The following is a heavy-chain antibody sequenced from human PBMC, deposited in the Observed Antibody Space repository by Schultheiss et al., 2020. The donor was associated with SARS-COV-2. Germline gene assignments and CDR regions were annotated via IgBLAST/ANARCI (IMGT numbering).Heavy chain of an antibody. CDR1: GGSISSSSYY. CDR3: ARDLAVAATDY. J-gene: IGHJ4*02. Sequence: SETLSLTCTVSGGSISSSSYYWGWIRQPPGKGLEWIGYIYYSGSTNYNPSLKSRVTMSVDTSKNQFSLKLSSVTAADTAVYYCARDLAVAATDYWGQGTLVTVSS. CDR2: IYYSGST. V-gene: IGHV4-61*05. D-gene: IGHD6-19*01.